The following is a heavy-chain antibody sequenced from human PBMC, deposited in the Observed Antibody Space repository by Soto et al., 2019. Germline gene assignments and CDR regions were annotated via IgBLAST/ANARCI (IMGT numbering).Heavy chain of an antibody. J-gene: IGHJ4*02. CDR2: ISSSSSTI. CDR1: GFTFSSYS. Sequence: GGSLRLSCAASGFTFSSYSMNWVRQAPGKGLEWVSYISSSSSTIYYADSVKGRFTISRDNAKNSLYLQMNSLRAEDTAVYYCARDRPPGPPDYDFWSGYYGVGYFDYWGQGTLVTVSS. CDR3: ARDRPPGPPDYDFWSGYYGVGYFDY. D-gene: IGHD3-3*01. V-gene: IGHV3-48*01.